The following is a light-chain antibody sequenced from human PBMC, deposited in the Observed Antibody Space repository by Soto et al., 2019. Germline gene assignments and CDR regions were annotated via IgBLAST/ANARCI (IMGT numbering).Light chain of an antibody. CDR1: QTISSW. CDR3: QQYNTYPWT. V-gene: IGKV1-5*01. J-gene: IGKJ1*01. Sequence: DIQMTQSPSTLSGSVGDRVTITCRASQTISSWLAWHKQKPGKAPKVLIYDASNLETGVPSRFSGSGSGREFTLTISSLQPDDFATYYCQQYNTYPWTFGQGTKVDIK. CDR2: DAS.